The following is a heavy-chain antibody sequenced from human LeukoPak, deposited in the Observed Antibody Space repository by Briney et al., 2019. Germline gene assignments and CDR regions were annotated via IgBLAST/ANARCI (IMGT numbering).Heavy chain of an antibody. Sequence: SETLSLTCTVSGGSISSYYWSWIRQPPGKGLEWIGYISYSGSTNYNPSLKSRVTISVDTSRNQFSLKLCSVTAADTAVYYCARGRLGGSGSYYNVLDYWGQGTLVTVSS. V-gene: IGHV4-59*01. CDR2: ISYSGST. D-gene: IGHD3-10*01. CDR1: GGSISSYY. J-gene: IGHJ4*02. CDR3: ARGRLGGSGSYYNVLDY.